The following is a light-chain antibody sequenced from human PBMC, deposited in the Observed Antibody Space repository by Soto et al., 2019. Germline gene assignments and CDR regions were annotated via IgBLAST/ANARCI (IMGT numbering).Light chain of an antibody. CDR2: EES. CDR1: QAVPNN. V-gene: IGKV1-9*01. CDR3: QQVKSYPRT. J-gene: IGKJ4*01. Sequence: DIHLTQSPCFLSASVGDRDPITCRPSQAVPNNMAWYKQKPGKPPKLLIYEESTLHSGVPSRFIGRKSGTQFTLAIDSLQPEDFATYYCQQVKSYPRTFGGGTKVDIK.